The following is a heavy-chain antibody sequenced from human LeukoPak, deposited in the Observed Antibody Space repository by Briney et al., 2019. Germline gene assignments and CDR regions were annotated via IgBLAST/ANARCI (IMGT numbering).Heavy chain of an antibody. CDR3: ARAKYSSRWSLDY. V-gene: IGHV3-74*03. J-gene: IGHJ4*02. D-gene: IGHD6-13*01. Sequence: PGGSVRLSCATSGFTFNIYWMQWVRQVPGKGLVWVSRIDCNGGGATYADSVKGRFTTSRDNGNNTMYLQMNSLRAEDTAIYYCARAKYSSRWSLDYWGQGAGVTVSS. CDR1: GFTFNIYW. CDR2: IDCNGGGA.